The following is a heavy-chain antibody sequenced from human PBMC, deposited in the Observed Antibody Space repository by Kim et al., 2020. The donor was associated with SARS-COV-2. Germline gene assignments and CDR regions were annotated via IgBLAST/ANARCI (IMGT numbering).Heavy chain of an antibody. CDR1: GGSISSYY. D-gene: IGHD1-1*01. Sequence: SETLSLTCTVSGGSISSYYWSWIRQPPGKGLEWIGYIYYRGSTNYNPSLKSRVTISVDTSKNPLSLKLSSVTAADTAGYYLARGPYKGNDAGSVDYYYD. V-gene: IGHV4-59*13. J-gene: IGHJ6*01. CDR3: ARGPYKGNDAGSVDYYYD. CDR2: IYYRGST.